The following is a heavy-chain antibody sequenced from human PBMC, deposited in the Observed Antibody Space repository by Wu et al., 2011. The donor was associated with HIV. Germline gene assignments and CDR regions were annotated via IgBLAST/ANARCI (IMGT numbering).Heavy chain of an antibody. CDR1: GGTFSSDA. D-gene: IGHD6-19*01. V-gene: IGHV1-69*04. J-gene: IGHJ4*02. CDR2: IIPFLGTE. Sequence: QVQLVQSGAEVKKPGSSVKVSCKASGGTFSSDAIGWVRQAPGQGLEWMGRIIPFLGTENYAQNFQGRLTITADKSSNTATMELTSLKSEDTAVYYCATDPTVAVAGTKSFWGRGTLVSVSS. CDR3: ATDPTVAVAGTKSF.